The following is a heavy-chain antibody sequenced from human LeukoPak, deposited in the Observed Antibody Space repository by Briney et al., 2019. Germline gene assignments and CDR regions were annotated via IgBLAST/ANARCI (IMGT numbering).Heavy chain of an antibody. J-gene: IGHJ6*03. CDR1: SYSISSGYY. CDR3: ARAFYPGYYSYMAV. Sequence: SETLSLTCTVSSYSISSGYYWGWIRQPPGKGLEWIGSIYHSGDTYYNPSLKSRVTISVDTSKNQFSLKLSSVTAADTAVYYCARAFYPGYYSYMAVWGKGTTVTVSS. CDR2: IYHSGDT. D-gene: IGHD3-3*02. V-gene: IGHV4-38-2*02.